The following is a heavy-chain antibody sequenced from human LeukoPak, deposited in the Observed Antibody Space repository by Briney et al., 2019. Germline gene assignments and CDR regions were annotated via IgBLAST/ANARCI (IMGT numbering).Heavy chain of an antibody. Sequence: PGGSVRLSCAASGFTFSSYGMHWVRQAPGKGLEWITAIQYDGSKTYYADSVKRRFTISRDQSKNTLDLQMSSLRAEDTAIYYCARDSCSIPSCFDLWGQGTLVTVSS. CDR2: IQYDGSKT. CDR1: GFTFSSYG. J-gene: IGHJ4*02. D-gene: IGHD2-2*01. CDR3: ARDSCSIPSCFDL. V-gene: IGHV3-33*05.